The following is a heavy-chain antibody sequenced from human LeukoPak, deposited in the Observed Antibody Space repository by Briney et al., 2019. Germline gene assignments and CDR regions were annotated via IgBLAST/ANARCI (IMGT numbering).Heavy chain of an antibody. Sequence: GGSLRLSCAASGFTFSSSAMSWVRQAPGKGLDWVSAISGSGGNTYYADSVKGRFTISRDNSKNTLYLQMNSLRAEDTAIYYCARDERLLSFLKWGQGTLVTVSS. CDR2: ISGSGGNT. CDR3: ARDERLLSFLK. CDR1: GFTFSSSA. J-gene: IGHJ4*02. D-gene: IGHD3-3*01. V-gene: IGHV3-23*01.